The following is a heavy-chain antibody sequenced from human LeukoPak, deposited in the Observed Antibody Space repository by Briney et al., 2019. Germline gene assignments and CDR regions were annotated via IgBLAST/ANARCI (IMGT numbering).Heavy chain of an antibody. Sequence: PSETLSLPCTVSGGSISSYCWSWIRQPAGKGLEWIGRIYTSGSTTYNPSLKSRVTMSVDTSKNQFSLKLTSVTAADTAVYYCARKGSDWYFDLWGRGTLVTVSS. CDR1: GGSISSYC. V-gene: IGHV4-4*07. CDR2: IYTSGST. J-gene: IGHJ2*01. CDR3: ARKGSDWYFDL. D-gene: IGHD2-15*01.